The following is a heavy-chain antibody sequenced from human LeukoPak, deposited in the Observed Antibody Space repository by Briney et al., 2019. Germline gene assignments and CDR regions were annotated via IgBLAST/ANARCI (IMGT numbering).Heavy chain of an antibody. V-gene: IGHV4-34*01. CDR1: GGSFSGYC. CDR2: INHSGST. Sequence: PSETLSLTCAVYGGSFSGYCWSWIRQPPGKGLEWIGEINHSGSTNYNPSLKSRVTISVDTSKNQFSLKLSSVTAADTAVYYCARGSRDYDFWSGYYTGILFDYWGQGTLVTVSS. D-gene: IGHD3-3*01. J-gene: IGHJ4*02. CDR3: ARGSRDYDFWSGYYTGILFDY.